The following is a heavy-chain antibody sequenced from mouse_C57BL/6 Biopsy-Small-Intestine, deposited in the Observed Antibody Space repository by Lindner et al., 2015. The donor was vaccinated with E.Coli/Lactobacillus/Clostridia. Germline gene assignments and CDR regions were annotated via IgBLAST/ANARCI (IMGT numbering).Heavy chain of an antibody. CDR2: ILPGSGST. CDR3: ARRLYGSSYYAMDY. Sequence: VQLQRSGAELMKPGASVKLSCKATGYTFTGYWIEWVKQRPGHGLEWIGEILPGSGSTNYNEKFKGKATFTADTSSNTAYMQLSSLTTEDSAIYYCARRLYGSSYYAMDYWGQGTSVTVSS. CDR1: GYTFTGYW. J-gene: IGHJ4*01. V-gene: IGHV1-9*01. D-gene: IGHD1-1*01.